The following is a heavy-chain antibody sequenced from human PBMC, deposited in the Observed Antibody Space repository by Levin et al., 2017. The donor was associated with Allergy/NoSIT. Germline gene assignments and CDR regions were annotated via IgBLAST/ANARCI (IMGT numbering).Heavy chain of an antibody. V-gene: IGHV4-34*01. D-gene: IGHD2-15*01. CDR2: INHSGST. CDR1: GGSFSGYY. Sequence: SETLSLTCAVYGGSFSGYYWSWIRQPPGKGLEWIGEINHSGSTNYNPSLKSRVTISVDTSKNQFSLKLSSVTAADTAVYYCARGVAATERRSAFDIWGQGTMVTVSS. CDR3: ARGVAATERRSAFDI. J-gene: IGHJ3*02.